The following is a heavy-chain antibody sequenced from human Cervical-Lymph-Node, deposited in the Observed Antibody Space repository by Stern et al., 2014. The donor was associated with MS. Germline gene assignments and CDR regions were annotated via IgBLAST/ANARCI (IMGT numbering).Heavy chain of an antibody. Sequence: QLQLQESGPGLVKPSQTLSLTCTVSGGSISNVGYYWTWIRQHPGKGLEWIGYRYHSGSTYYKPSLQSRAIISVDTSKNQFSLNVTSVTAADTALYYCARSDRLWGSFDYWGQGTLVTVSS. V-gene: IGHV4-31*03. CDR3: ARSDRLWGSFDY. CDR2: RYHSGST. CDR1: GGSISNVGYY. D-gene: IGHD3-16*01. J-gene: IGHJ4*02.